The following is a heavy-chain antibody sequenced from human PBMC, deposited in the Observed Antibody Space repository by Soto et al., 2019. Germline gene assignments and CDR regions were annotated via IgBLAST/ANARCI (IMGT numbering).Heavy chain of an antibody. CDR3: ARLEGLATISYYFDF. D-gene: IGHD3-9*01. Sequence: QLQESGPGLVKPSETLSLTCSVSGDSINSDKYYWGWIRQPPGKGLEWIGSIYYRGNTYYNPSPPTRSTISLDKSKSQFSLRLNSVTAADSAVYFCARLEGLATISYYFDFWGQGAQVTVSS. CDR2: IYYRGNT. V-gene: IGHV4-39*01. CDR1: GDSINSDKYY. J-gene: IGHJ4*02.